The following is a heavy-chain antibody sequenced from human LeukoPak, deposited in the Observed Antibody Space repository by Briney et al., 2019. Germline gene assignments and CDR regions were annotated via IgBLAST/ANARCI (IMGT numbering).Heavy chain of an antibody. CDR2: ISGSGGST. V-gene: IGHV3-23*01. Sequence: GGPLRPSCEASGFTFSSFAMSWIRQAPGKGLEWVSAISGSGGSTYYADSVKGRFTISRDNSKNTLYLQMNSLRAEDTAVYYCVTKPTYCSSTSCYYYYGMDVWGQGTTVTVSS. CDR3: VTKPTYCSSTSCYYYYGMDV. D-gene: IGHD2-2*01. J-gene: IGHJ6*02. CDR1: GFTFSSFA.